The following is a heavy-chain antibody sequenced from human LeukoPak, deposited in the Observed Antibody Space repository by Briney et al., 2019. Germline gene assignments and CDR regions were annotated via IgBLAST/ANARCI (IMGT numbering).Heavy chain of an antibody. CDR1: GFTFSNYE. V-gene: IGHV3-48*03. J-gene: IGHJ4*02. CDR3: ARKVLSGSRYFDY. CDR2: ISSSGSTI. Sequence: PGGSLRLSCAASGFTFSNYEMNWVRQAPGKGLEWVSYISSSGSTIYYADSVKGRFTISRDNAKNSLYLQMNSLRAEDTAVYYCARKVLSGSRYFDYWGQGALVTVSS. D-gene: IGHD1-26*01.